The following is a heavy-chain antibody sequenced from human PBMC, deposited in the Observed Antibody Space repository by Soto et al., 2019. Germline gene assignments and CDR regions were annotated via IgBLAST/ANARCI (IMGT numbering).Heavy chain of an antibody. V-gene: IGHV6-1*01. CDR1: GDSVSSNSAA. CDR2: TYYRSKWYN. CDR3: ARDSGYDPAVCLYYYYGMDV. J-gene: IGHJ6*02. D-gene: IGHD5-12*01. Sequence: SQTLSLTCAISGDSVSSNSAAWNWIRQSPSRGLEWLGRTYYRSKWYNDYAVSVKSRITINPDTSKNQFSLQLNSVTLEDTAVYYCARDSGYDPAVCLYYYYGMDVWGQGTTVTGSS.